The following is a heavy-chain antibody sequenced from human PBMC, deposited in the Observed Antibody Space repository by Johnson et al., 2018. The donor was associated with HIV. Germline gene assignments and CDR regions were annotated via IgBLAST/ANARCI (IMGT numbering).Heavy chain of an antibody. CDR3: ARSTVTTFIVFDF. V-gene: IGHV3-30*02. J-gene: IGHJ3*01. CDR2: IRYDGSNK. CDR1: GFTFSSYG. Sequence: QVQLVESGGGVVQPGGSLRLSCAASGFTFSSYGMHWVRQAPGTGLEWVAFIRYDGSNKYYADSVKGRFTISRDNSKNTLYLQMNSLRAEDTAVYYCARSTVTTFIVFDFWGQGTMVTVSS. D-gene: IGHD4-17*01.